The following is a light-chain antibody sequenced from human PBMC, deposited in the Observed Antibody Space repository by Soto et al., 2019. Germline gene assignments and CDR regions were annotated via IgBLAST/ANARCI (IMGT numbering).Light chain of an antibody. CDR3: QKHNIAPWT. CDR1: QGIGNY. Sequence: DIQMTQSPSSLSASVGDRVTITCRASQGIGNYLAWYQQKPGKVPKLLIFATSTLHSEVPSRFSASGSGTDFTLTISSLQPEDVATSYCQKHNIAPWTFGQGTKVEL. J-gene: IGKJ1*01. V-gene: IGKV1-27*01. CDR2: ATS.